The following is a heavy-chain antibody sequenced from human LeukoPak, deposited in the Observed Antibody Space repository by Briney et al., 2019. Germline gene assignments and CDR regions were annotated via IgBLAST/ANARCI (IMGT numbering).Heavy chain of an antibody. D-gene: IGHD6-19*01. Sequence: GRSLRLSCAASGFTFSSYGMHWVRQAPGKGLEWVSVIYSGGSTYYADSVKGRFTISRDNSKNTLYLQMNSLRAEDTAVYYCARHGYTSGWVRSWGQGTLVTVST. J-gene: IGHJ4*02. CDR2: IYSGGST. CDR1: GFTFSSYG. CDR3: ARHGYTSGWVRS. V-gene: IGHV3-53*01.